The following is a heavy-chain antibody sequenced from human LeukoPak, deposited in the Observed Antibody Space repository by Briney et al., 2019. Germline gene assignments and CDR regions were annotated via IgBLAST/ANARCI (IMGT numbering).Heavy chain of an antibody. V-gene: IGHV3-23*01. CDR3: AKDIDPDYSNYEDY. J-gene: IGHJ4*02. CDR1: GFTFSFYA. Sequence: PGGSLRLSCAASGFTFSFYAMTWVRQAPGKGLEWVSSIDGRGSPTYYADSVKGRFTISRDNSKNTLYLQMNSLRAEDTAVYYCAKDIDPDYSNYEDYWGQGTLVTVSS. CDR2: IDGRGSPT. D-gene: IGHD4-11*01.